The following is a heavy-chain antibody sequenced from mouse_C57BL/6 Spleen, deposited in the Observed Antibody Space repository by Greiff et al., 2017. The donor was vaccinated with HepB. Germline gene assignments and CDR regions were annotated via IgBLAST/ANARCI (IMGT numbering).Heavy chain of an antibody. J-gene: IGHJ1*03. V-gene: IGHV1-53*01. CDR3: ARDYYGSSPRYFDG. D-gene: IGHD1-1*01. Sequence: QVQLQQPGTELVKPGASVKLSCKASGYTFTSYWMHWVKQRPGQGLEWIGNINPSNGGTNYNEKFKSKATLTVDKSSSTAYMQLSSLTSEDSAVYFCARDYYGSSPRYFDGWGTGTTVTVSS. CDR2: INPSNGGT. CDR1: GYTFTSYW.